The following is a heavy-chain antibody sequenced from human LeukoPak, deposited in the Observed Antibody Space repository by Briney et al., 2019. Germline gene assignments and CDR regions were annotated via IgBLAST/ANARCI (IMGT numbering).Heavy chain of an antibody. CDR3: ARDPILGPPDYFDY. CDR1: GFTFNSYT. Sequence: GRSLRLPCAASGFTFNSYTMFWVRQAPGKGLEWVAVTSNDENIKYYADSVKGRFTISRDNSRDTLFLEMSSLRVEDTAVYYCARDPILGPPDYFDYWGRGTLVTVSS. D-gene: IGHD1-14*01. J-gene: IGHJ4*02. V-gene: IGHV3-30-3*01. CDR2: TSNDENIK.